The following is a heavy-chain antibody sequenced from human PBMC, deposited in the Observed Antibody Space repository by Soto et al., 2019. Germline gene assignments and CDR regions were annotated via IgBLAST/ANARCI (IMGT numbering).Heavy chain of an antibody. D-gene: IGHD3-3*01. CDR2: IYYSGST. V-gene: IGHV4-31*11. CDR3: ARTTIGTIFGVVKGTNWFDP. CDR1: SGSISSGGYY. J-gene: IGHJ5*02. Sequence: QVQLQESGPGLVKPSGTLSLTCAVSSGSISSGGYYWSWIRQHPGKGLEWIGYIYYSGSTYYNPSLKSRVTISVDTSKNQFSLKLSSVTAADTAVYYCARTTIGTIFGVVKGTNWFDPWGQGTLVTVSS.